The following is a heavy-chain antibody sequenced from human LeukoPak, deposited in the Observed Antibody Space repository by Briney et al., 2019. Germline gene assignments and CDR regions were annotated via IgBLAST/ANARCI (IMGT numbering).Heavy chain of an antibody. CDR1: GGSISSYY. V-gene: IGHV4-59*08. CDR3: ARQVYYFDY. CDR2: IYYSGST. J-gene: IGHJ4*02. D-gene: IGHD2-8*01. Sequence: SETLSLTCTVSGGSISSYYWSWLRQPPGKGLEWIGYIYYSGSTNYNPSLKSRVTISVDTSKNQFSLKLSSVTAADTAVYYCARQVYYFDYWGQGTLVTVSS.